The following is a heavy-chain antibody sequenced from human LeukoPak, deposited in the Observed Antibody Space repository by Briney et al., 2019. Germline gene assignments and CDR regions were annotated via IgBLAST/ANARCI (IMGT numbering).Heavy chain of an antibody. D-gene: IGHD6-25*01. CDR2: ISSSSSYI. V-gene: IGHV3-21*01. CDR3: ARGGRLLYYFDY. CDR1: GFTFSSYS. Sequence: GGSLRLSCAASGFTFSSYSMNWVRQAPGKGLEWVSSISSSSSYIYYADSVKGRFTISRDNAKNSLYLQMNSLRAEDTAVNYCARGGRLLYYFDYWGQGTLVTVSS. J-gene: IGHJ4*02.